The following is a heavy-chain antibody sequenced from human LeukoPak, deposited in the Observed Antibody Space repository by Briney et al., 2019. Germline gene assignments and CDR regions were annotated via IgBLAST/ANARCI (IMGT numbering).Heavy chain of an antibody. D-gene: IGHD6-13*01. V-gene: IGHV4-59*01. J-gene: IGHJ5*02. CDR3: AREAAAVGWFPP. CDR2: IYYSGST. CDR1: GGSISSYY. Sequence: PSETLSLTCTVSGGSISSYYWSWIRQPPGKGLEWIGYIYYSGSTNYNPSLKSRVTISVDTSKNQFSLKLSSVTAADTAVYYCAREAAAVGWFPPGGQETLATVP.